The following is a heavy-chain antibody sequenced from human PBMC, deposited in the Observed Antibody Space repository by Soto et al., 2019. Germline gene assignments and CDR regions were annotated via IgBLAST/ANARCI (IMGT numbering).Heavy chain of an antibody. V-gene: IGHV2-26*01. D-gene: IGHD6-13*01. CDR2: IFSNDEK. CDR1: GFSLSNARMG. J-gene: IGHJ4*02. Sequence: QVTLKESGPVLVKPTETLTLTCTVSGFSLSNARMGVSWIRQPPGKALEWLAHIFSNDEKSYSTSLKSRLTISKDTSKSQVVLTMTNMDPVDTATYYCARIMEKQQLPYDYWGQGTLVTVSS. CDR3: ARIMEKQQLPYDY.